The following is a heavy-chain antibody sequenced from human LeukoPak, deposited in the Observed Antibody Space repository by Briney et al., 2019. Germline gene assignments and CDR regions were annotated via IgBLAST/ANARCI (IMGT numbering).Heavy chain of an antibody. Sequence: SETLSLTCTVSGGSISSSYWSWIRQPPGKGLEWIGYIYYTGSTNYNPSLNSRVTMSLDTSKGQFSLKLTSVTAADTALYYCVRGYYDSSGYSNTFDIWSQGTMVTVSS. CDR3: VRGYYDSSGYSNTFDI. D-gene: IGHD3-22*01. CDR1: GGSISSSY. V-gene: IGHV4-59*01. CDR2: IYYTGST. J-gene: IGHJ3*02.